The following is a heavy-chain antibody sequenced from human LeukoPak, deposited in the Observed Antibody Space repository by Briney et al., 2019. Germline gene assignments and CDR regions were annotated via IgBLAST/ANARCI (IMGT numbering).Heavy chain of an antibody. CDR3: AKDRRFYYGSGTTIDY. V-gene: IGHV3-7*01. CDR2: IKQDGSEK. Sequence: QAGGSLRLSCASSTFTFSTYWMSWVRQAPGKGLEWVANIKQDGSEKYYVDSVKGRFTISRDNAKKSLYLQMNSLRAEDTAVYYCAKDRRFYYGSGTTIDYWGQGTLVTVSS. CDR1: TFTFSTYW. D-gene: IGHD3-10*01. J-gene: IGHJ4*02.